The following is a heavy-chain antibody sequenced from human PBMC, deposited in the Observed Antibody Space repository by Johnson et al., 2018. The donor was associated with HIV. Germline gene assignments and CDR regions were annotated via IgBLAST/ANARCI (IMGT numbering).Heavy chain of an antibody. CDR3: ARDRPIAPFDI. D-gene: IGHD3-22*01. CDR2: ISYDGSNK. J-gene: IGHJ3*02. CDR1: GFTFSDYY. V-gene: IGHV3-30-3*01. Sequence: QVQLVESGGGLVKPGGSLRLSCAASGFTFSDYYMRWIRQAPGKGLEWVAVISYDGSNKYYADSVKGRFTISRDNSKNTLYLQMNSLRAEDTAVYYCARDRPIAPFDIWGQGTMVTVSS.